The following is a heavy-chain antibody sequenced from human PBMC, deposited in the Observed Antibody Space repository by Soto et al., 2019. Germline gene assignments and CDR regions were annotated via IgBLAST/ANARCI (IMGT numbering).Heavy chain of an antibody. J-gene: IGHJ4*02. CDR1: GGSFSGYY. V-gene: IGHV4-34*01. CDR2: INHSGST. CDR3: ARSTVLRFLEWLSPHFDY. D-gene: IGHD3-3*01. Sequence: SETLSLTCAVYGGSFSGYYWSWIRQPPGKGLEWIGEINHSGSTNYNPSLKGRVTISVDTSKNQFSLKLSSVTAADTAVYYCARSTVLRFLEWLSPHFDYWGQGTLVTVSS.